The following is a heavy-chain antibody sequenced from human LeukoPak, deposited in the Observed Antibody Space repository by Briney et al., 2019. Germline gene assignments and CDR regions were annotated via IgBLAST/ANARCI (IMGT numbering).Heavy chain of an antibody. J-gene: IGHJ3*02. Sequence: SETLSLTCTVYDGSFSGYYWSWVRQPPGKGLEWIAEINHSGSTNYNPSLKSRVTISVDTSKNQFSLKLTSVTAADTAVYYCARPRSSSGWYGAFDIWGQGTMVTVSS. CDR2: INHSGST. D-gene: IGHD6-19*01. CDR1: DGSFSGYY. V-gene: IGHV4-34*01. CDR3: ARPRSSSGWYGAFDI.